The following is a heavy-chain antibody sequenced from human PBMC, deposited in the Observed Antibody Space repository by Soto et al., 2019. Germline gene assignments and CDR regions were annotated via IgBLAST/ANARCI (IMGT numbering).Heavy chain of an antibody. Sequence: SQTLSLTCVGSGDTVSSNSVAWNWVKQSPSRGLEWLGRTYYRSRWYSDYAVSVRSRIDINADTSKNQVSLQLNSVTPEDTAVYYCARSEEDSDYYYYGMDVWGQGTTVTVSS. CDR2: TYYRSRWYS. D-gene: IGHD2-15*01. CDR3: ARSEEDSDYYYYGMDV. J-gene: IGHJ6*02. V-gene: IGHV6-1*01. CDR1: GDTVSSNSVA.